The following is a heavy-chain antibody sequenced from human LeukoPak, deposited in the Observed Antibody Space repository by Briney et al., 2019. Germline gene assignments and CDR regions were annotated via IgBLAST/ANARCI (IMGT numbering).Heavy chain of an antibody. Sequence: ASVKVSCKASGYTFTSYDMNWVRQATGQGLEWMGWMNPNSGNTGYAQKFQGRVTMTRNTSISTAYMELSSLRSEDTAVYYCARRRLPHSPCYDFWSGYYNYYYYYGMDVWGQGTTVTVSS. V-gene: IGHV1-8*01. J-gene: IGHJ6*02. CDR1: GYTFTSYD. D-gene: IGHD3-3*01. CDR2: MNPNSGNT. CDR3: ARRRLPHSPCYDFWSGYYNYYYYYGMDV.